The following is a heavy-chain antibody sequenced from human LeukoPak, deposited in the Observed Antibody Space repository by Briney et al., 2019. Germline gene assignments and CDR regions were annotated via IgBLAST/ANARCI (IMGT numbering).Heavy chain of an antibody. V-gene: IGHV4-61*05. CDR3: ARVVINRGSSWFAGWFDP. D-gene: IGHD6-13*01. J-gene: IGHJ5*02. CDR1: GGSISTSSYY. CDR2: IYYSGST. Sequence: PSETLSLTCTVSGGSISTSSYYWGWVRQPPGKGLEWIGYIYYSGSTNYNPSLKSRVTISVDKSKNQFSLKLSSVTAADTAVYYCARVVINRGSSWFAGWFDPWGQGTLVTVSS.